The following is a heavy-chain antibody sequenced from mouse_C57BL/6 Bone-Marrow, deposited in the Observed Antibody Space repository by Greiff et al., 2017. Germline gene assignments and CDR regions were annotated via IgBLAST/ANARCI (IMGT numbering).Heavy chain of an antibody. CDR3: ARSSYYYGPAWFAY. Sequence: VQLKQPGAELVKPGASVKMSCKTSGYTFTSYGINWVKQRPGQGLEWIGYIYIGNGYTEYNEKFKGKATLTSDTSSSTAYMQLSSLTSEDSAIYFCARSSYYYGPAWFAYWGQGTLVTVSA. V-gene: IGHV1-58*01. J-gene: IGHJ3*01. CDR2: IYIGNGYT. D-gene: IGHD1-1*01. CDR1: GYTFTSYG.